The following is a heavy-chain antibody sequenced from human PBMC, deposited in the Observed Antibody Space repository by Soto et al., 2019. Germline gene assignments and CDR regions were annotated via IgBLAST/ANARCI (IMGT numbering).Heavy chain of an antibody. CDR2: IIPIFGTA. CDR1: GGTFSSYA. D-gene: IGHD3-3*01. V-gene: IGHV1-69*06. Sequence: QVQLVQSGAEVKKPGSSVKVSCKASGGTFSSYAISWVRQAPGQGLEWMGGIIPIFGTANYAQKFQGRVTITADKSTSTAYMELSSLRSEDTAVYYCAREATRITIFGVVAILYYFDYWGQGTLVTVSS. CDR3: AREATRITIFGVVAILYYFDY. J-gene: IGHJ4*02.